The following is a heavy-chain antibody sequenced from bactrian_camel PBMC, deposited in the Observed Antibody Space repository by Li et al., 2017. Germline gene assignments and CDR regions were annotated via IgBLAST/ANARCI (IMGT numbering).Heavy chain of an antibody. D-gene: IGHD6*01. Sequence: QVQLVESGGDLVQPGGSLTLSCAASGFTFSNYGMSWVRQAPGKGLEWVTTIYTDAGATYYADSVKGRFTISRDNAKNTLYLQLNSLKTEDTAMYYCAKDRPSTMVAGCFASWGQGTQVTVS. J-gene: IGHJ6*01. V-gene: IGHV3S1*01. CDR1: GFTFSNYG. CDR3: AKDRPSTMVAGCFAS. CDR2: IYTDAGAT.